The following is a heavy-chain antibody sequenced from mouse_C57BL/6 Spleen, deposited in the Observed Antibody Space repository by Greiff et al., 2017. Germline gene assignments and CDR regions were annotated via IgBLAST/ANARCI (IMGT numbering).Heavy chain of an antibody. CDR2: IDPENGDT. D-gene: IGHD1-1*01. Sequence: EVQLQQSGAELVRPGASVKLSCTASGFNIKDDYMHWVKQRPEQGLEWIGWIDPENGDTEYASKFQGKATITADTSSNTAYLQLSSLTSEDTAVYYCTARLRCYAMDYWGQGTSVTVSS. J-gene: IGHJ4*01. V-gene: IGHV14-4*01. CDR1: GFNIKDDY. CDR3: TARLRCYAMDY.